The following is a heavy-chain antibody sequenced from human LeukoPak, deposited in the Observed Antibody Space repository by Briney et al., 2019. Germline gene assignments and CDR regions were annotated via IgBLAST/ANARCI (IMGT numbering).Heavy chain of an antibody. CDR2: IWNDGSNK. Sequence: PGRSLRLSCAASGFTLSTYGMYWVRQAPGKGLEWVAVIWNDGSNKHYADSVKGRFTISRDNSKNTLDLQMNSLRAEDTAVYYCARESVASGGFNWFDPWGQGTLVTVSS. CDR3: ARESVASGGFNWFDP. J-gene: IGHJ5*02. V-gene: IGHV3-33*01. CDR1: GFTLSTYG. D-gene: IGHD2-21*01.